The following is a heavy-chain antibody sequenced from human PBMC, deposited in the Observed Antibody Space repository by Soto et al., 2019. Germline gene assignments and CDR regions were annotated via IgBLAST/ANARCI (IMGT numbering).Heavy chain of an antibody. CDR3: SRFDYGDPAGVYYYYYGMDV. Sequence: PGGSLRLSCAASEFTFSSYSMNWVRQAPGKGLEWFSSISSSSSYIYYADSVKGRFTISRDNAKNSLYLQMNSLRAEDTAVYYCSRFDYGDPAGVYYYYYGMDVWGQGTTVTVSS. D-gene: IGHD4-17*01. CDR2: ISSSSSYI. V-gene: IGHV3-21*01. J-gene: IGHJ6*02. CDR1: EFTFSSYS.